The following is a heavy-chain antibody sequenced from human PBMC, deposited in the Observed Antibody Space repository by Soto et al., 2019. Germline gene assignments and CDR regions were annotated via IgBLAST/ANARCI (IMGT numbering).Heavy chain of an antibody. CDR1: GGSISSYY. CDR2: IYYSGST. Sequence: QVQLQESGPGLVKPSETLSLTCTVSGGSISSYYWNWIRQPPGKGLEWIGNIYYSGSTNYNPSLKSRVTISGDTSKNQFSLKVDSVTAADTAMYYCARRGERGWFGLWGQGTLVTVSS. D-gene: IGHD3-16*01. V-gene: IGHV4-59*08. J-gene: IGHJ5*02. CDR3: ARRGERGWFGL.